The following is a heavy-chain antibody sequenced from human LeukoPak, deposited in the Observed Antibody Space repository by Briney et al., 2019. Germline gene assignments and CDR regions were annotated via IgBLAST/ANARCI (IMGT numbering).Heavy chain of an antibody. CDR1: GYTFTSYY. V-gene: IGHV1-46*01. Sequence: ASVKVSCKASGYTFTSYYMHWVRQAPGQGLGWMGIINPSGGSTSYAQKFQGRVTMTRDTSTSTVYMELSSLRSEVTAVYYCASGCSSTSCQQYYYYGMDVWGQGTTVTVSS. D-gene: IGHD2-2*01. J-gene: IGHJ6*02. CDR3: ASGCSSTSCQQYYYYGMDV. CDR2: INPSGGST.